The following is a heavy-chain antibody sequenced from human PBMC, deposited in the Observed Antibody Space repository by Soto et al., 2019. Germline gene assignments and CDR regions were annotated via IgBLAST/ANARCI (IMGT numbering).Heavy chain of an antibody. CDR3: ARDPHYYDFRSGYSAERAYGMDV. D-gene: IGHD3-3*01. CDR2: ISAYNGNT. Sequence: QVHLVQSGAEVKKPGASVKVSCKASGYTFTSYGITWVRQAPGQGLEWMGWISAYNGNTNNAQKLQGRVTMTTDTTTSTAYMELRSQRSDETAVYDCARDPHYYDFRSGYSAERAYGMDVWGQGTTVTVSS. V-gene: IGHV1-18*01. J-gene: IGHJ6*02. CDR1: GYTFTSYG.